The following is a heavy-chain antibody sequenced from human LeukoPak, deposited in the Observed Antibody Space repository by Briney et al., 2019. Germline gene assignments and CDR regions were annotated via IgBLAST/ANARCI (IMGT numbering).Heavy chain of an antibody. Sequence: ASVKVSCKASGYTFTGYYMRWVRQAPGQGLEWMGWINPNSGGTNYAQKFQGRVTMTRDTSISTAYMELSRLRSDDTAVYYCARDSETDFWSGYSIDPWGQGTLVTVSS. J-gene: IGHJ5*02. V-gene: IGHV1-2*02. CDR2: INPNSGGT. D-gene: IGHD3-3*01. CDR3: ARDSETDFWSGYSIDP. CDR1: GYTFTGYY.